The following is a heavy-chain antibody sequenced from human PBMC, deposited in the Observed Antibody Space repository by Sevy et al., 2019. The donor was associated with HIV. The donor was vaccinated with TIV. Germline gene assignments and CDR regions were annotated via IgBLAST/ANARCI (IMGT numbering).Heavy chain of an antibody. CDR1: GGSISSSGYY. D-gene: IGHD6-6*01. CDR3: ARHRGYSSSSPFDY. CDR2: IYYSGYT. Sequence: SETLSLTCTVSGGSISSSGYYWGWIRQPPGKGLECIGSIYYSGYTYYNPSLKSRVTISVDTSNNQFSLNLSSVTAADTAVYYCARHRGYSSSSPFDYWGQGTLVTVSS. V-gene: IGHV4-39*01. J-gene: IGHJ4*02.